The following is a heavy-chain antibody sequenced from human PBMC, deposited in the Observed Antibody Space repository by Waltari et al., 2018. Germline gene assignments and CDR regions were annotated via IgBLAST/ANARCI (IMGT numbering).Heavy chain of an antibody. Sequence: QVQLQESGPGLVKPSETLSLTCPVSGGSIRSSSWRWTRQPAGKGLEWIGGIYTSGSTNYNPSLKSRVTISVDKSKNQFSLKLSSVTAADTAVYYCARDSGGNPSGDAFDIWGQGTMVTVSS. CDR3: ARDSGGNPSGDAFDI. V-gene: IGHV4-4*07. CDR1: GGSIRSSS. J-gene: IGHJ3*02. D-gene: IGHD2-15*01. CDR2: IYTSGST.